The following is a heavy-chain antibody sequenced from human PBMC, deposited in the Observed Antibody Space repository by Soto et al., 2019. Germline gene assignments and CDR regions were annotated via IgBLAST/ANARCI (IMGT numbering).Heavy chain of an antibody. CDR2: ISSSGSTI. CDR1: GFTFSSYS. D-gene: IGHD1-26*01. Sequence: EVQLVESGGGLVKPGGSLRLSCAASGFTFSSYSMNWVRQAPGKGLEWVSSISSSGSTIYYADSVKGRFTISRDNAKNSLYLQMNSLRAEDTAVYYCASNTHLGWFDPWGQGTLVTVSS. CDR3: ASNTHLGWFDP. V-gene: IGHV3-21*01. J-gene: IGHJ5*02.